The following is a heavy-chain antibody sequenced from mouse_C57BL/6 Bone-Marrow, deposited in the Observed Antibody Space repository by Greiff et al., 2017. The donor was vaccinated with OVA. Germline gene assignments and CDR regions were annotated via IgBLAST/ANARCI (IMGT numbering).Heavy chain of an antibody. J-gene: IGHJ1*03. D-gene: IGHD2-4*01. CDR3: ARRGYYEYFDV. Sequence: QVQLQHPGAELVKPGASVKMSCKASGYTFTSYWITWVRQRPGQGLEWIGDVYPGSGSTNYNEKFKSKATLTVDTSSSTAYMQLSSLTSEDSAVYYCARRGYYEYFDVWGTGTTVTVSS. CDR2: VYPGSGST. CDR1: GYTFTSYW. V-gene: IGHV1-55*01.